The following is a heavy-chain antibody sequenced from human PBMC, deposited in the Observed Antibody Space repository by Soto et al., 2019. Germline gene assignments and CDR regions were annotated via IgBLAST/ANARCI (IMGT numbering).Heavy chain of an antibody. CDR3: AGWIQLPQYYYYGMVV. CDR1: GGSISSSNW. CDR2: IYHSRST. D-gene: IGHD5-18*01. Sequence: QVQLQESGPGLVKPSGTLSLTCAVSGGSISSSNWWSWVRQPPGKGLEWIGEIYHSRSTNYNPPLTCRVTISVDKSKNQFSLKLSAVSAADTAVYYCAGWIQLPQYYYYGMVVWGQGTTVTVSS. J-gene: IGHJ6*02. V-gene: IGHV4-4*02.